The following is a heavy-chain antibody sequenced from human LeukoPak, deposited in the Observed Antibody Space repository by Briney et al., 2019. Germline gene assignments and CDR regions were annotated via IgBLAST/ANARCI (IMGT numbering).Heavy chain of an antibody. V-gene: IGHV1-18*04. Sequence: ASVKVSCKASGYTFSSYYMYWVRQAPGQGLEWMGWISAYNGNTNYAQKLQGRVTMTTDTSTSTAYMELRSLRSDDTAVYYCAIHPISIAVARGRRNPFDYWGQGTLVTVSS. J-gene: IGHJ4*02. CDR3: AIHPISIAVARGRRNPFDY. CDR1: GYTFSSYY. CDR2: ISAYNGNT. D-gene: IGHD6-19*01.